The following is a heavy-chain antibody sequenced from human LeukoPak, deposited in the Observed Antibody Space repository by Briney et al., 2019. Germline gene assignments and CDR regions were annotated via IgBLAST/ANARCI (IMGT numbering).Heavy chain of an antibody. V-gene: IGHV1-2*02. D-gene: IGHD5-18*01. CDR3: ARRAPSIQLWVYCFDY. J-gene: IGHJ4*02. Sequence: ASVKVSCKASGYTFTGYYMHWVRQAPGQGLEWMGWINPNSGGTNYAQKFQGRVTMTRDTSISTAYMELSRLRSDDTAVYYCARRAPSIQLWVYCFDYWGQGTLVTVSS. CDR1: GYTFTGYY. CDR2: INPNSGGT.